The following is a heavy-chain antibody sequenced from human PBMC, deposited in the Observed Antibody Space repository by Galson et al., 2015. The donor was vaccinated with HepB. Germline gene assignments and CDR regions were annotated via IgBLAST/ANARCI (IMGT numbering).Heavy chain of an antibody. CDR1: GFTFSSYG. D-gene: IGHD4-23*01. V-gene: IGHV3-33*01. Sequence: TLRLSCAASGFTFSSYGMHWVRQAPGKGLEWVAVIWYDGSNKYYADSVKGRFTISRDNSKNTPYLQMNSLRAEDTAVYYCARDSDYGGNSDLDYWGQGTLVTVSS. J-gene: IGHJ4*02. CDR2: IWYDGSNK. CDR3: ARDSDYGGNSDLDY.